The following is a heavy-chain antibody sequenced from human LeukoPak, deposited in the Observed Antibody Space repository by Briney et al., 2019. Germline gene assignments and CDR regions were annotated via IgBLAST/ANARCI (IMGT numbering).Heavy chain of an antibody. Sequence: PGGSLRLSCAASGFTFSSYSMNWVRQAPGKGLEWVSIISSSGSYIFYADSVKGRFTISRDNAKNSLYLQMNSLRADDTAVYYCARGGSGAAKDDTFDVWGQGTMVTVSS. CDR3: ARGGSGAAKDDTFDV. J-gene: IGHJ3*01. CDR1: GFTFSSYS. D-gene: IGHD3-10*01. CDR2: ISSSGSYI. V-gene: IGHV3-21*01.